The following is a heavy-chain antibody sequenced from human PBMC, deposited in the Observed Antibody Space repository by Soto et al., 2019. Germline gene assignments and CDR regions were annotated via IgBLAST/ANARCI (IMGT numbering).Heavy chain of an antibody. V-gene: IGHV3-9*01. J-gene: IGHJ4*02. CDR3: AKDIASSPFYLDY. CDR2: VSWKSGSV. Sequence: VQLVESGRGLVQPGSSLRLSCAASGFTFDDYAMHWVRQAPGKGLEWVSGVSWKSGSVDYADSVKGRFTISRDNAKNSLYLQMNSLRAEATALYFCAKDIASSPFYLDYWGQGNLVTVSS. D-gene: IGHD2-2*01. CDR1: GFTFDDYA.